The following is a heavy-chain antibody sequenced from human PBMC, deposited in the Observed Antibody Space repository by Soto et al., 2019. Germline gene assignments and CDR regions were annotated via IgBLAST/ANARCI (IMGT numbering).Heavy chain of an antibody. J-gene: IGHJ6*02. D-gene: IGHD3-3*01. CDR2: INPSGGST. CDR3: ARDLRFTRPFGGLEPPLYYCYYYGMDV. Sequence: ASVKVSCKASGYTFTSYYMHWVRQAPGQGLEWMGIINPSGGSTSYAQKFQGRVTMTRDTSTSTVYMELSSLRSEDTAVYYCARDLRFTRPFGGLEPPLYYCYYYGMDVWGQGTTVTVSS. V-gene: IGHV1-46*01. CDR1: GYTFTSYY.